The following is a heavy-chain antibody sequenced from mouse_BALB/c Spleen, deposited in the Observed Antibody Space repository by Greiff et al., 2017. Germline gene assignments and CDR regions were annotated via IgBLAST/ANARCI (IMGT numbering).Heavy chain of an antibody. CDR3: ARAVYYGSSYEEYFDY. CDR2: ISSGGST. V-gene: IGHV5-6-5*01. Sequence: DVHLVESGGGLVKPGGSLKLSCAASGFTFSSYAMSWVRQTPEKRLEWVASISSGGSTYYPDSVKGRFTISRDNARNILYLQMSSLRSEDTAMYYCARAVYYGSSYEEYFDYWGQGTTLTVSS. D-gene: IGHD1-1*01. CDR1: GFTFSSYA. J-gene: IGHJ2*01.